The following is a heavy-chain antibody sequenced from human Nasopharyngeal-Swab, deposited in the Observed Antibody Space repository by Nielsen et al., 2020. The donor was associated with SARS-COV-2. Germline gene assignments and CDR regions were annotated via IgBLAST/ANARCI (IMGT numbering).Heavy chain of an antibody. J-gene: IGHJ4*02. CDR2: ISSSSSYI. D-gene: IGHD3-10*01. Sequence: GGSLRLSCAASGFTFSSYSMNWVRQAPGKGLEWVSSISSSSSYIYYAGLVKGRFTISRDNAKNSLYLQMNSLRAEDTAVYYCARDPGRWVRGVYYWGQGTLVTVSS. V-gene: IGHV3-21*01. CDR3: ARDPGRWVRGVYY. CDR1: GFTFSSYS.